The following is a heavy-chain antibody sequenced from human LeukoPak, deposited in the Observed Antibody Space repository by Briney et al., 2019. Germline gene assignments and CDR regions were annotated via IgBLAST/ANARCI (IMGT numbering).Heavy chain of an antibody. CDR3: ATDGSGSYSDAFDI. D-gene: IGHD1-26*01. Sequence: RASVKVSCKVSGYTLTELSMHWVRQAPGKGLEWMGGFDPEDGETIYAQKFQGRVTMTEDTSTDTAYMELSSLRSEDTAVYYCATDGSGSYSDAFDIWGQGTMVTVSS. V-gene: IGHV1-24*01. CDR2: FDPEDGET. J-gene: IGHJ3*02. CDR1: GYTLTELS.